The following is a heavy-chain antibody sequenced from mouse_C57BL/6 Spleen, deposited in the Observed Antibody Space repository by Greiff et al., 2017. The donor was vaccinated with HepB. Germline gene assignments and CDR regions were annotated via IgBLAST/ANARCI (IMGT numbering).Heavy chain of an antibody. CDR2: ISDGGSYT. J-gene: IGHJ4*01. V-gene: IGHV5-4*01. Sequence: EVQGVESGGGLVKPGGSLKLSCAASGFTFSSYAMSWVRQTPEKRLEWVATISDGGSYTYYPDNVKGRFTISRDNAKNNLYLQMSHLKSEDTAMYYCAREGYSKPRAMDYWGQGTSVTVSS. CDR1: GFTFSSYA. D-gene: IGHD2-5*01. CDR3: AREGYSKPRAMDY.